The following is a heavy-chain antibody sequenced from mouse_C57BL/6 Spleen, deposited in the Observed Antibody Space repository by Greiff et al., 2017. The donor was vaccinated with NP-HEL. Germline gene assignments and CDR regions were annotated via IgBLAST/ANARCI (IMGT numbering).Heavy chain of an antibody. CDR2: IYPGSGST. Sequence: QVQLQQPGAELVKPGASVKMSCKASGYTFTSYWITWVKQRPGQGLEWIGDIYPGSGSTNYNEKFKSKATLTVATSSSTAYMQLSSLTSEEAAVYYCARLKGDYFDYWGQGTTRTVSS. J-gene: IGHJ2*01. CDR1: GYTFTSYW. V-gene: IGHV1-55*01. CDR3: ARLKGDYFDY.